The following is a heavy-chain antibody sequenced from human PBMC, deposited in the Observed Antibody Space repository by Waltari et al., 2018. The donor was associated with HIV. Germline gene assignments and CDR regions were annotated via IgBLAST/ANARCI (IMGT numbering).Heavy chain of an antibody. D-gene: IGHD2-21*01. CDR1: CFSFDDSA. Sequence: EVRLVESGGRVVRPGGSLSLSCVASCFSFDDSAMTWVRHVPGKGLEWVSTINWSGDDLSYGDIVRGRFTISRDNARNSLHLLMTNLRLEDAAVYHCARDRPQFCGTKTCSHFDQWGQGTLVTVSS. CDR3: ARDRPQFCGTKTCSHFDQ. J-gene: IGHJ4*02. CDR2: INWSGDDL. V-gene: IGHV3-20*01.